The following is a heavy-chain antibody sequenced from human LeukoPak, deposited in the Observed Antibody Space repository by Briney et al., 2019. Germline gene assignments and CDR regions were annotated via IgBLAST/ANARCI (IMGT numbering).Heavy chain of an antibody. V-gene: IGHV3-48*03. CDR2: ISSSGSTI. CDR3: ARVLYDILTGYPNWVFDY. CDR1: GFTFSSYE. J-gene: IGHJ4*02. Sequence: GGSLRLSCAASGFTFSSYEMNWVRQAPGKGLEWVSYISSSGSTIYYADSVKGRFTISRDNAKNSLYLQMNSLRAEDTAVYYCARVLYDILTGYPNWVFDYWGQGTLVTVSS. D-gene: IGHD3-9*01.